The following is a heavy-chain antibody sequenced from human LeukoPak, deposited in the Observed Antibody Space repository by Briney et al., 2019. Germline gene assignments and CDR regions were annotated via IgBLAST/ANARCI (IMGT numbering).Heavy chain of an antibody. CDR2: IYYSGST. CDR1: GGSISSYY. D-gene: IGHD5-12*01. J-gene: IGHJ4*02. V-gene: IGHV4-59*01. Sequence: KSSETLSLTCTVSGGSISSYYWSWIRQPPGKGLEWIGYIYYSGSTNYNPSLKSRVTISVDTSKNQFSLKLSSVTAADTAVYYCARTPIVAPMGYFDYWGQGTLVTVSS. CDR3: ARTPIVAPMGYFDY.